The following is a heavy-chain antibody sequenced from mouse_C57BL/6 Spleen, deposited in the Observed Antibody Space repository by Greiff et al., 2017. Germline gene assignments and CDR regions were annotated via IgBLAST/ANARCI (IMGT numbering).Heavy chain of an antibody. J-gene: IGHJ3*01. Sequence: VQLQQPGAELVKPGASVKLSCKASGYTFTSYWMQWVKQRPGQGLEWIGEIDPSDSYTNYNQKFKGKATLTVDTSSSTAYMQLSSLTSEDSAVYYCARGYYGCKAWFAYWGQGTLVTVSA. CDR1: GYTFTSYW. V-gene: IGHV1-50*01. CDR3: ARGYYGCKAWFAY. CDR2: IDPSDSYT. D-gene: IGHD1-1*01.